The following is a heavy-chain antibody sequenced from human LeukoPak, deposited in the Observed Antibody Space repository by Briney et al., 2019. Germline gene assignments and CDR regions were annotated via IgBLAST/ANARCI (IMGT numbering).Heavy chain of an antibody. V-gene: IGHV3-48*04. Sequence: GGSLRLSRAASGFTFSSYSMNWVRQAPGKGLESVSYISSSSSTIYYADSVKGRFTISRDNAKNSLYLQMNSLRAEDTAVYYCARDQRVVVPAAMEFDYWGQGTLVTVSS. D-gene: IGHD2-2*01. CDR2: ISSSSSTI. CDR1: GFTFSSYS. CDR3: ARDQRVVVPAAMEFDY. J-gene: IGHJ4*02.